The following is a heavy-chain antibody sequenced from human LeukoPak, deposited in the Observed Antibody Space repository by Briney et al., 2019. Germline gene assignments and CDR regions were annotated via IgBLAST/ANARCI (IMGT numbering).Heavy chain of an antibody. CDR1: GYTFTSYY. CDR2: INPSGGST. D-gene: IGHD1-26*01. V-gene: IGHV1-46*01. Sequence: ASVKVSCKASGYTFTSYYMHWVRQAPGQGLEWMGIINPSGGSTSYAQKFQGRVTMTRGTSTSTVYMELSSLRSEDTAVYYCARDRVGSSGSYPHDAFDIWGQGTMVTVSS. J-gene: IGHJ3*02. CDR3: ARDRVGSSGSYPHDAFDI.